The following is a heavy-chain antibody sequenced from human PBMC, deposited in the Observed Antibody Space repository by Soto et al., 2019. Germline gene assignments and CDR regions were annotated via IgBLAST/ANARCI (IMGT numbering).Heavy chain of an antibody. V-gene: IGHV3-23*01. CDR1: GFTVSSNY. D-gene: IGHD4-17*01. Sequence: GGSLRLSCAASGFTVSSNYMSWVRQAPGKGLEWVSAISSSGESTFYAESVRGRFTIYRDNSFNTLYLQMRSLRPEDTAVYYCAHPRGYGIFDAVDIWGQGTMVTVSS. J-gene: IGHJ3*02. CDR3: AHPRGYGIFDAVDI. CDR2: ISSSGEST.